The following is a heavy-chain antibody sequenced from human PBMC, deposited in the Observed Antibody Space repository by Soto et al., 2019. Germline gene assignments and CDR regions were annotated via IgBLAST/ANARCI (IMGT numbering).Heavy chain of an antibody. CDR3: AKSGYNWNLNCFDP. V-gene: IGHV3-30-3*02. D-gene: IGHD1-20*01. CDR1: EFTFSSYS. J-gene: IGHJ5*02. Sequence: PGGSLRLSCAASEFTFSSYSMHWVRQAPGKGLQWVAVVSTDGNNKYYADSVKGRFTISRDNSKNTVYLQMNSLRAEDTAVYYCAKSGYNWNLNCFDPWGQGTLVTVSS. CDR2: VSTDGNNK.